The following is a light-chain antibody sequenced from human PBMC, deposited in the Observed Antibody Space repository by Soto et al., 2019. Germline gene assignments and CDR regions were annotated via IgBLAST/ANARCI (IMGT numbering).Light chain of an antibody. Sequence: SYELTQPPSVSVAPGQTARITCGGNNLGSKSVHWYQQKPGQAPVVVVFDDSDRPSGIPERFSGTNSGNTTTLTISRVDAGDEADYYCQVWDNSGDHPVFGGGTKLTVL. CDR1: NLGSKS. CDR3: QVWDNSGDHPV. J-gene: IGLJ3*02. CDR2: DDS. V-gene: IGLV3-21*02.